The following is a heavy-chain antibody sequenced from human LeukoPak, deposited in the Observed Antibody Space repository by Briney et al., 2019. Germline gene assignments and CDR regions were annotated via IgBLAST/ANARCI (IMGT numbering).Heavy chain of an antibody. D-gene: IGHD3-22*01. CDR2: INSDGSTT. J-gene: IGHJ4*02. CDR3: ARQARSDSSGYYFYFDY. V-gene: IGHV3-74*01. Sequence: GGSLRLSCAASGFTFSSYWMHWVRQAPGKGLVWVSRINSDGSTTSNADSVKGRFTISRDNAKNTLYLQMNSLRAEDTAVYYCARQARSDSSGYYFYFDYWGQGTLVTVSS. CDR1: GFTFSSYW.